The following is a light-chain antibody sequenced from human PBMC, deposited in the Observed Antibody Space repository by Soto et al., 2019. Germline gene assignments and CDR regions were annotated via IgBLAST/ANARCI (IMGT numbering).Light chain of an antibody. CDR3: QQRSNWPPIT. Sequence: EIVLKQSPATLSLSKGERATLSCRASQSVSNNYLAWYQQKPGQAPRLLIYGASNRATGIPDRFSGSGSGTDFTLTISRLEPEDFAVYYCQQRSNWPPITFGQGTLLEI. J-gene: IGKJ5*01. CDR1: QSVSNNY. CDR2: GAS. V-gene: IGKV3D-20*02.